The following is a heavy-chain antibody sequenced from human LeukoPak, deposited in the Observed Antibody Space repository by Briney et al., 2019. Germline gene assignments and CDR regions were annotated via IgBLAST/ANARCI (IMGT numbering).Heavy chain of an antibody. V-gene: IGHV4-59*02. CDR1: GGSVSSYY. D-gene: IGHD3-3*01. CDR3: AXXXXFWSGELRNAFDI. Sequence: PSETLSLTCSVSGGSVSSYYWSWIRQPPGKGLEWIGYVSYTGSTNYNPSLKSRVTISVDTSKNQFSLRLSSVTAADTAVYFCAXXXXFWSGELRNAFDIWGQGTMVTVSS. CDR2: VSYTGST. J-gene: IGHJ3*02.